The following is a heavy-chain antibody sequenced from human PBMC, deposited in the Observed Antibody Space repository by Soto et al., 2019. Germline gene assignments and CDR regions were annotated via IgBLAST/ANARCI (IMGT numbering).Heavy chain of an antibody. Sequence: QVQLVQSEAELKKTGSSVKVSCRASGDTFSSYAVNWVRQAPGRGLEWLGRIITVLGTTDYAQNFKGRLTITAEKSTKTVYMELSSLRSEDTAVYYCARRRYCGYDCYHKHYYGMDVWGQGTTVTVAS. J-gene: IGHJ6*02. D-gene: IGHD2-21*01. CDR2: IITVLGTT. CDR3: ARRRYCGYDCYHKHYYGMDV. V-gene: IGHV1-69*08. CDR1: GDTFSSYA.